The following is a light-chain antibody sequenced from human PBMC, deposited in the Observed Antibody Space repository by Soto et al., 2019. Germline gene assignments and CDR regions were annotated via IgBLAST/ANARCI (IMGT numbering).Light chain of an antibody. J-gene: IGKJ1*01. CDR3: QHYGASPWT. CDR1: QSLSGNY. V-gene: IGKV3-20*01. Sequence: EIVLTQSPGTLSLSPGERATLSCMASQSLSGNYLAWYQQKPGQAPRVLIYRASIRATGISDRFSGSGSGTDFTLTISRLEPEDFAVYYCQHYGASPWTFGQGTKVDIK. CDR2: RAS.